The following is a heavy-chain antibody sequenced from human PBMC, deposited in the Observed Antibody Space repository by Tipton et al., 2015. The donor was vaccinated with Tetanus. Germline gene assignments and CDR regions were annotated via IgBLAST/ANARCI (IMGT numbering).Heavy chain of an antibody. CDR1: GFTFNTYW. J-gene: IGHJ5*02. CDR3: ARGMSFDP. Sequence: LSLTCAASGFTFNTYWMSWARQAPGKGLEWVANIKYDESEKYHVDSVKGRFTISRDNAKNSLYLQMDSPRVDDTAVYYCARGMSFDPWGQGTLVTVSS. V-gene: IGHV3-7*01. CDR2: IKYDESEK.